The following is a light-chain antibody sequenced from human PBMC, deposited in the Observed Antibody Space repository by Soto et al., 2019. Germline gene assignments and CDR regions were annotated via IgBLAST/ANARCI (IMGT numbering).Light chain of an antibody. CDR3: NSHTAMNTRV. CDR2: EVS. J-gene: IGLJ1*01. CDR1: SSDFGAYNY. V-gene: IGLV2-14*01. Sequence: QSVLTQPASVSGSPGQSITISCTGTSSDFGAYNYVSWYQPHPGKAPKLLIYEVSDRPPGISDRVSGSKSGNTASLTISRLQAEDEADYYCNSHTAMNTRVLGTGTKLTVL.